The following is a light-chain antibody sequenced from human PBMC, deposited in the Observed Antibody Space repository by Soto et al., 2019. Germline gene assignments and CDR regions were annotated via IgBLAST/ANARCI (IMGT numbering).Light chain of an antibody. V-gene: IGLV2-23*01. CDR1: SSDVGSYNL. Sequence: QSVLTQPASVSGSPGQSITISCTGTSSDVGSYNLVSWYQQHPGKAPKVIIYEGGKRPSGVSNRFSGSKSGITASLTISGLQAEDEADYYCCSYAGYSPSAVFGGGTKVTVL. CDR3: CSYAGYSPSAV. J-gene: IGLJ2*01. CDR2: EGG.